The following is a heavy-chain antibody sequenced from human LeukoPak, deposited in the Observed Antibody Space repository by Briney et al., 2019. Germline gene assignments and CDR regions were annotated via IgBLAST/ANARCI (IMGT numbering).Heavy chain of an antibody. CDR2: IYSGGST. CDR1: GFTVSSNY. D-gene: IGHD6-19*01. Sequence: GGSLRLSCAASGFTVSSNYMSWVRQAPGKGLEWVSVIYSGGSTYYADSVKGRFTISRDNSKNTLYLQMNSLRAEDTAVYYCARAVGYSSGWPYFDYWGQGTLVTVSS. CDR3: ARAVGYSSGWPYFDY. J-gene: IGHJ4*02. V-gene: IGHV3-66*02.